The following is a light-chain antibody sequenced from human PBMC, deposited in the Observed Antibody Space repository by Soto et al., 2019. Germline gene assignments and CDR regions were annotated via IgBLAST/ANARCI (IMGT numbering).Light chain of an antibody. CDR2: GAS. V-gene: IGKV3-11*01. CDR1: ENVRTF. J-gene: IGKJ1*01. CDR3: QQHSHWPPWT. Sequence: EVFLTHSPATLSLSPGERATLSCRASENVRTFVDWYQQKPGQAPRLLIYGASNRATGIPARFSGSGSGTDFTLTISNLEPEDFAVYYCQQHSHWPPWTFGQGTRVEIQ.